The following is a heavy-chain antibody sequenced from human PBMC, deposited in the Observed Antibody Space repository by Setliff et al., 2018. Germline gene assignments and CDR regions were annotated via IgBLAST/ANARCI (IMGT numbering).Heavy chain of an antibody. V-gene: IGHV2-5*02. CDR1: GFSLSTNTVG. CDR2: IFWDDDK. J-gene: IGHJ5*02. Sequence: GSGPTLVNPTEPLTLTCTFSGFSLSTNTVGVGWIRQPPGKALEWLAVIFWDDDKRYSPSLQHRLTINKDTSKNQVVLTMANVDPVDTATYYCAHFTVGYDISGYLFSWGQGTLVTVSS. D-gene: IGHD3-22*01. CDR3: AHFTVGYDISGYLFS.